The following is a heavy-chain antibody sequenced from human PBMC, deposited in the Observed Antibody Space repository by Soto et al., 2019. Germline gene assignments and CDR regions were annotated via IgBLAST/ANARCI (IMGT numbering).Heavy chain of an antibody. Sequence: PGGSLRLSCAASGFTFSSYSMNWVRQAPGKGLEWVSYISSSSSTIYYADSVKGRFTISRDNAKNSLYLQMNSLRDEDTAVYYCARDFTYYDFWSGYSVFYGMDVWGQGTTVTVSS. CDR2: ISSSSSTI. CDR1: GFTFSSYS. V-gene: IGHV3-48*02. J-gene: IGHJ6*02. CDR3: ARDFTYYDFWSGYSVFYGMDV. D-gene: IGHD3-3*01.